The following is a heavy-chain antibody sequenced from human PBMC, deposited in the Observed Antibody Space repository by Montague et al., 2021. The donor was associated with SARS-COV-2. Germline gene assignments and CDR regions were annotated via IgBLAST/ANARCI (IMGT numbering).Heavy chain of an antibody. D-gene: IGHD5-12*01. V-gene: IGHV3-53*04. CDR3: ARRRWLTDNWYFDL. CDR2: IYSGGST. Sequence: SLRLSCAASGFTVSSNYMSWVRQAPGKGLEWVSVIYSGGSTYYXXXVXXRFTISRHNSKNTLYLQMNSLRAEDTAVYYCARRRWLTDNWYFDLWGRGTLVTVSS. CDR1: GFTVSSNY. J-gene: IGHJ2*01.